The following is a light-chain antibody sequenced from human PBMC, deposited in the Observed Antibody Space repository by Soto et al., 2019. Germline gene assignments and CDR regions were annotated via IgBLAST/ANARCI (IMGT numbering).Light chain of an antibody. V-gene: IGKV1-39*01. J-gene: IGKJ2*01. CDR2: AAS. Sequence: DIQMTQSPSSLSASVGDRVIITCRASQSISSYLNWYQQKPGKAPKLLIYAASSLQTGVPSRFSGSGSGTDFTLTISSLQPEDFATYSCQQSYSTLYTFGQGTKLEIK. CDR3: QQSYSTLYT. CDR1: QSISSY.